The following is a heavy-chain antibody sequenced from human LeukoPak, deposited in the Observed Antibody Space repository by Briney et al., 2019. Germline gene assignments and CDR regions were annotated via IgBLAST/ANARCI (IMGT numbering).Heavy chain of an antibody. CDR1: GYTFTGYY. CDR2: INPNSGGT. J-gene: IGHJ4*02. D-gene: IGHD6-19*01. Sequence: ASVNVSCTASGYTFTGYYMHWVRQAPGQGLEWMGWINPNSGGTNYAQKFQGRVTMTRDMSISTAYMELSRLRSDDTAVYYCARDPEVAGLFFDYWGQGTLVTVSS. V-gene: IGHV1-2*02. CDR3: ARDPEVAGLFFDY.